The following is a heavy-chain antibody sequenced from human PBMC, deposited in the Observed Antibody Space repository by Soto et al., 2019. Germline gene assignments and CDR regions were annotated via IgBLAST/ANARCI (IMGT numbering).Heavy chain of an antibody. CDR2: IYPGDADT. CDR1: RYSFTSYW. J-gene: IGHJ6*02. D-gene: IGHD3-3*02. Sequence: PGAYLKISWVGSRYSFTSYWIGWVCPMPGKGLEWMGIIYPGDADTSYSPSFQGQVTTSVDKSISTAYLQWSSLKASDTAMYYCARHEQSISPGSNYYGMDVWGQGTTVTVSS. CDR3: ARHEQSISPGSNYYGMDV. V-gene: IGHV5-51*01.